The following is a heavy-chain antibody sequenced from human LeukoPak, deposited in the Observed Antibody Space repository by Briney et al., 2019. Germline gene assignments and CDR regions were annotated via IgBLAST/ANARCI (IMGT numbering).Heavy chain of an antibody. D-gene: IGHD3-22*01. CDR2: IDDSGVIR. J-gene: IGHJ6*02. CDR1: GFTFKTHA. CDR3: SKRLKRNYYYHYAMDV. V-gene: IGHV3-23*01. Sequence: GGSLRLSCAASGFTFKTHAMSWVRQAPGKGLEWVSRIDDSGVIRSYADSVKGRFTISRDNSKMTLTLQMNSLRAEDTAVYYCSKRLKRNYYYHYAMDVWGQGTTVTVSS.